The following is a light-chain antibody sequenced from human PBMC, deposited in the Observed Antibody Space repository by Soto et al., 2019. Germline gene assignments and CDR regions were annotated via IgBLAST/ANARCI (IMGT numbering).Light chain of an antibody. CDR1: SSDVGGYNY. CDR3: CSYAGNYTYV. V-gene: IGLV2-11*01. CDR2: DVT. J-gene: IGLJ1*01. Sequence: QSALTQPRSVSGSPGQSVTISCTGTSSDVGGYNYVSWYQQNPGKAPKLMIHDVTKRPSGVPDRFSSSKSGNTASLTISGLQAEDEADYYCCSYAGNYTYVFGTGTKVTVL.